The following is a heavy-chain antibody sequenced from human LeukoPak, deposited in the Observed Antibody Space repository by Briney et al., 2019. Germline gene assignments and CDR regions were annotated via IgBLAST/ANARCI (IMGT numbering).Heavy chain of an antibody. Sequence: SETLSLTCTVSGASISSYYWSWIRQPAGKGLEWIGRIYSSRSIYNPSLKSRVTMSVDTSKNQFSLKLSSVTAADTAVYYCAALGGADYDSSGSLDYWGQGTLVTVSS. CDR1: GASISSYY. D-gene: IGHD3-22*01. CDR2: IYSSRS. CDR3: AALGGADYDSSGSLDY. V-gene: IGHV4-4*07. J-gene: IGHJ4*02.